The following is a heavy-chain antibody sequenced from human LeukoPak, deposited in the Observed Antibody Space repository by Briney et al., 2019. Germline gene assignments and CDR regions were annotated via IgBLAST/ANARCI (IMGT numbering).Heavy chain of an antibody. Sequence: SVKVSCKASGYTFTSYGISWVRQAPGQGLEWMGGIIPIFGTANYAQKFQGRVTITADKSTSTAYMELSSLRSEDTAVYYCARDVGEYCSSINCHASDYWGQGTLVTVSS. CDR1: GYTFTSYG. J-gene: IGHJ4*02. V-gene: IGHV1-69*06. CDR3: ARDVGEYCSSINCHASDY. CDR2: IIPIFGTA. D-gene: IGHD2-2*01.